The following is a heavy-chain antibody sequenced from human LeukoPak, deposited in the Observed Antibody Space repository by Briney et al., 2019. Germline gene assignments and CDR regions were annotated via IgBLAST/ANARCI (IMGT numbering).Heavy chain of an antibody. Sequence: SETLSLTCTVSGGSISSYYWSWIRQPPGKGPEWIGYIYYSGSTNYNPSLKSRVTISVDTSKNQFSLKLSSVTAADTAVYYCARAVMVRGGNWFDPWGQGTLVTVSS. CDR2: IYYSGST. CDR1: GGSISSYY. J-gene: IGHJ5*02. CDR3: ARAVMVRGGNWFDP. V-gene: IGHV4-59*01. D-gene: IGHD3-10*01.